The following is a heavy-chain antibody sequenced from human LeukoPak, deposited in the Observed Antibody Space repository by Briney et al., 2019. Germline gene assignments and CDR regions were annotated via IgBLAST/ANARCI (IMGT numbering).Heavy chain of an antibody. Sequence: GGSLRLSCAASGFTFSSYAMSWVRQAPGKGLEWVSTAGHSFGTTYYADSVKGRFIISRDNSERTVSLQMSSLTPDDTGVYYCAKDRGTIFDVLNFDFDLWGQGALVTVSS. CDR1: GFTFSSYA. CDR3: AKDRGTIFDVLNFDFDL. D-gene: IGHD2-8*01. CDR2: AGHSFGTT. V-gene: IGHV3-23*01. J-gene: IGHJ4*02.